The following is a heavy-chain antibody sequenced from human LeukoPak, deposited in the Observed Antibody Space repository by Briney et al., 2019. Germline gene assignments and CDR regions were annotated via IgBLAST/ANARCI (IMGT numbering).Heavy chain of an antibody. J-gene: IGHJ4*02. V-gene: IGHV1-69*01. D-gene: IGHD5-18*01. CDR3: ARGGQLWPPDALDY. Sequence: SVKVSCKASGGTFSSYAISWVRQAPGQGLEWMGGIIPIFGTANYAQKFQGRVTITADESTSTAYMELSSLRSEDTAVYYCARGGQLWPPDALDYWGQGTLVTVSS. CDR2: IIPIFGTA. CDR1: GGTFSSYA.